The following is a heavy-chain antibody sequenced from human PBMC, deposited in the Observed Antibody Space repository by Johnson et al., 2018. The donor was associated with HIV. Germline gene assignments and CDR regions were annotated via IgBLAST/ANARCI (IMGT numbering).Heavy chain of an antibody. CDR2: VGNDGDT. J-gene: IGHJ3*02. V-gene: IGHV3-13*01. Sequence: VQLVESGGGLVQPGGSLRLSCTASGFTFSVYDMHWVRQATGKGLEWVSAVGNDGDTYYSGSVKGRFAVSRENAKNSLSLHMNSLRAGDTAVYYCAKGEVGATEVDAFDIWGQGTMVTVSS. CDR1: GFTFSVYD. CDR3: AKGEVGATEVDAFDI. D-gene: IGHD1-26*01.